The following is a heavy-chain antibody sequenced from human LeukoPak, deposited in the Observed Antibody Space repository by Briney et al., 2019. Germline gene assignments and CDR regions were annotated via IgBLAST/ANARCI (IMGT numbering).Heavy chain of an antibody. CDR1: GGSISSHY. V-gene: IGHV4-59*11. CDR2: IYYSGST. CDR3: ARRYSSPSYHFDY. Sequence: PSETLSLTCTVSGGSISSHYWSWIRQPPGKGLEWTGYIYYSGSTNYNPFLKSRVTISVDTSKNQFSLKLSSVTAADTAVYYCARRYSSPSYHFDYWGQGTLVTVSS. D-gene: IGHD6-6*01. J-gene: IGHJ4*02.